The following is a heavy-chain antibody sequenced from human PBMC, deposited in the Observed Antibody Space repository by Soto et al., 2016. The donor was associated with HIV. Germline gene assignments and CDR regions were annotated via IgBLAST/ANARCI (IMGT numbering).Heavy chain of an antibody. CDR1: GGIFSSYA. Sequence: QVQLVQSGAEVKKPGSSVKVSCKASGGIFSSYAISWVRQAPGQGLEWMGGIIPIFGTANYAQKFQGRVTITADESTSTAYMELSSLRSEDTAVYYCARDWGQGHYRNYYGMDVWGQGTTVTVSS. J-gene: IGHJ6*02. D-gene: IGHD3-16*01. CDR2: IIPIFGTA. V-gene: IGHV1-69*13. CDR3: ARDWGQGHYRNYYGMDV.